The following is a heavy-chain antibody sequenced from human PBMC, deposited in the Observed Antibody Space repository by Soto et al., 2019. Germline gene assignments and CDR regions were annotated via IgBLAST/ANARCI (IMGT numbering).Heavy chain of an antibody. CDR3: ARGGYSSSWYGNYYDYGMDV. V-gene: IGHV1-69*02. Sequence: ASVKVSCKASGGTFSSYTISWVRQAPGQGLEWMGRIIPILGIANYAQKFQGRVTITADKSTSTAYMELSSLRSEDTAVYYCARGGYSSSWYGNYYDYGMDVWG. J-gene: IGHJ6*02. CDR2: IIPILGIA. D-gene: IGHD6-13*01. CDR1: GGTFSSYT.